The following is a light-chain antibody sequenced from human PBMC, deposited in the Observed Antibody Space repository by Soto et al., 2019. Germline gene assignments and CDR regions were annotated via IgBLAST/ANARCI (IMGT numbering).Light chain of an antibody. Sequence: QSVLTQPPSVSGAPGQRVTISCPGSSSNIGAGYDVHWYQQLPVTAPKLLIYGNSNRPSGVPDRFSGSKSGTSASLAITGLQAEDEADYSRQSYDSSLSVVFGGGTKLSVL. CDR3: QSYDSSLSVV. CDR2: GNS. CDR1: SSNIGAGYD. J-gene: IGLJ3*02. V-gene: IGLV1-40*01.